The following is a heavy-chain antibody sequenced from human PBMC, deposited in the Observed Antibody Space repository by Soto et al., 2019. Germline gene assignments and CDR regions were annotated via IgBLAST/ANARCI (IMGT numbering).Heavy chain of an antibody. CDR3: ARATGDVNIVATIDY. V-gene: IGHV4-31*03. CDR2: IYYSGST. D-gene: IGHD5-12*01. Sequence: SETLSLTCTVSGGSISSGGYYWSWIRQHPGKGLEWIGYIYYSGSTYYNPSPKSRVTISVDTSKNQFSLKLSSVTAADTAVYYCARATGDVNIVATIDYWGQGTLVTVSS. J-gene: IGHJ4*02. CDR1: GGSISSGGYY.